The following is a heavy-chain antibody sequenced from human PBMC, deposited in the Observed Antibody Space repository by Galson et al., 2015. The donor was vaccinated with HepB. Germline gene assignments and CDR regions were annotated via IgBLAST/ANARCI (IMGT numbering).Heavy chain of an antibody. D-gene: IGHD3-3*01. CDR1: GGSISSGGYY. CDR3: ARAVTTPKAIRFLEWYIGGGFDY. J-gene: IGHJ4*02. Sequence: LTCTVSGGSISSGGYYWSWIRQHPGKGLEWIGYIYYSGSTYYNPSLKSRVTISVDTSKNQFSLKLSSVTAADTAVYYCARAVTTPKAIRFLEWYIGGGFDYWGQGTLVTVSS. CDR2: IYYSGST. V-gene: IGHV4-31*03.